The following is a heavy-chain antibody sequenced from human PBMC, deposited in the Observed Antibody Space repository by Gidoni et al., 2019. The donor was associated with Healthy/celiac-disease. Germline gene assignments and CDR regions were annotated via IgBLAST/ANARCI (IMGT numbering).Heavy chain of an antibody. CDR2: ISSISNYI. Sequence: EVQLVESGGGRVKPVGSLRLCGDDPGLPFSSYSMNWVRQAPGKGLEWVSFISSISNYIYYADSVKGRFTISRDNAKNSLYLQMNSLRAEDTAVYYCARGVVVITLDYWGQGTLVTVSS. D-gene: IGHD3-22*01. CDR1: GLPFSSYS. V-gene: IGHV3-21*01. CDR3: ARGVVVITLDY. J-gene: IGHJ4*02.